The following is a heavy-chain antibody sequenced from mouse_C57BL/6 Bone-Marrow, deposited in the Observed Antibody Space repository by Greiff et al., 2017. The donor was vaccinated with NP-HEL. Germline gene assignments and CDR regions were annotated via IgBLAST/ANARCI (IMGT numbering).Heavy chain of an antibody. Sequence: QVQLQQSGAELVRPGTSVKMSCKASGYTFTNYWIGWAKQRPGHGLEWIGDIYPGGGYTTYNEKFKGKATLTADKSSSTAYMQFSSLTSEDSAIYYCARSDRFRYYFDYWGQGTTLTVSS. D-gene: IGHD2-14*01. V-gene: IGHV1-63*01. CDR1: GYTFTNYW. J-gene: IGHJ2*01. CDR3: ARSDRFRYYFDY. CDR2: IYPGGGYT.